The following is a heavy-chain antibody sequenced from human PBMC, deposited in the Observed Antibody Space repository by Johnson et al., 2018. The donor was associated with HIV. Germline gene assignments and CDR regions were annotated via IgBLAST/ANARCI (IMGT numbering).Heavy chain of an antibody. CDR3: ATHYYDSINAFDI. D-gene: IGHD3-22*01. Sequence: PGGSLRLSCAASGFTFSDYYMSWIRQAPGKGLEWVSYISSSGSTIYYADSVKGRFTISRDNAKNSLYLQMNSLRAEDTALYYCATHYYDSINAFDIWGQGTMVTVSS. J-gene: IGHJ3*02. V-gene: IGHV3-11*01. CDR2: ISSSGSTI. CDR1: GFTFSDYY.